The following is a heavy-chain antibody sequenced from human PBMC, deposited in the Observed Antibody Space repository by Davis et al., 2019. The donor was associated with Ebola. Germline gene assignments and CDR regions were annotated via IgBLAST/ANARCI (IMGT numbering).Heavy chain of an antibody. CDR1: GGSFSGYY. Sequence: MPSETLSLTCAVYGGSFSGYYWSWIRQPPGKGLEWIGYIYYSGSTNYNPSLKSRVTISVDTSKNQFSLTLSSVTAADTAVYYCARLWGDNWRVTNWFDPWGQGTLVTVSS. D-gene: IGHD1-20*01. V-gene: IGHV4-59*01. CDR3: ARLWGDNWRVTNWFDP. J-gene: IGHJ5*02. CDR2: IYYSGST.